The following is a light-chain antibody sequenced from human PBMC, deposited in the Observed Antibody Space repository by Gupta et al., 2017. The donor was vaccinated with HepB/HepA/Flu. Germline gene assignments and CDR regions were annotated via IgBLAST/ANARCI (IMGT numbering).Light chain of an antibody. CDR1: SSDVGGYNY. CDR2: YVS. J-gene: IGLJ3*02. V-gene: IGLV2-11*01. Sequence: QSALTQPRSVSGSPGQSVTISCTGTSSDVGGYNYVSWYQQHPGKAPKLMMYYVSKRPSGVPDRFSGSKSGNTASLTIYGPQAEDEADYYCSSYEGRYTYWVFGGGTKLTVL. CDR3: SSYEGRYTYWV.